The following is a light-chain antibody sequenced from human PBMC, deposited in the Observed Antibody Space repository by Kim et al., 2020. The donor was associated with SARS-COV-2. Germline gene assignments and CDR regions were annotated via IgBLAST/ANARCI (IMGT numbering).Light chain of an antibody. J-gene: IGLJ3*02. Sequence: ASVKLTCTLSSGHSSYAIAWHQQQPEKGPRYLMNLNSDGSHTKGDGIPDRVSGSSSGAERYLTISSLQSEDEADYYCQTWGTGIGVFGGGTQLTVL. CDR2: LNSDGSH. CDR1: SGHSSYA. V-gene: IGLV4-69*01. CDR3: QTWGTGIGV.